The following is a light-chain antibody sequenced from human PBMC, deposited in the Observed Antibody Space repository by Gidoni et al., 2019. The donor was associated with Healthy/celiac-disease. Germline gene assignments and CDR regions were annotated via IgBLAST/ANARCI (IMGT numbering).Light chain of an antibody. J-gene: IGKJ3*01. CDR3: QQRSNWPGFT. CDR2: DAS. V-gene: IGKV3-11*01. CDR1: QSVSSY. Sequence: ELVMTQPPATLSLSPGERATLSCRASQSVSSYLAWYQQKPGQAPRLLIYDASNRATGIPARCSGSGSGTDFTLPISSLEAEDFAVYYCQQRSNWPGFTFGPXTKVDIK.